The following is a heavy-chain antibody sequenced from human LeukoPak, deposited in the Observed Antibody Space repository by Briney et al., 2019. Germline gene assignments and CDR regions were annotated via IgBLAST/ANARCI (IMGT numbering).Heavy chain of an antibody. J-gene: IGHJ3*02. CDR2: IYYSGST. Sequence: SETLSLTCAVYGGSFSGYYWSWIRQPPGKGLEWIGYIYYSGSTNYNPSLKSRVTISVDTSKNQFSLKLSSVTAADTAVYYCARGRLRDAFDIWGQGTMVTVSS. V-gene: IGHV4-59*01. D-gene: IGHD4-17*01. CDR3: ARGRLRDAFDI. CDR1: GGSFSGYY.